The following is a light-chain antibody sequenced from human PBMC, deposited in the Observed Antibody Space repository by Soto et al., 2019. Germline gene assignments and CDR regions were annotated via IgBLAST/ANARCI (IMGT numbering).Light chain of an antibody. CDR1: NSNIGRNT. CDR3: AAWDESPNVPV. Sequence: QSALTQPPSASGTPGQRVTISCSGSNSNIGRNTVNWYQQLPGAAPNLLIYSNNQRPSGVPDRFSGSKSGTSASLAISGLQSEDEADYYCAAWDESPNVPVFGGGTKLT. J-gene: IGLJ3*02. CDR2: SNN. V-gene: IGLV1-44*01.